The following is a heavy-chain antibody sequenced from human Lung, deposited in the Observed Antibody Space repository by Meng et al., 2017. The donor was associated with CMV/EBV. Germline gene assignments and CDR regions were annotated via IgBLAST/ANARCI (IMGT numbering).Heavy chain of an antibody. J-gene: IGHJ4*02. V-gene: IGHV4-34*01. CDR3: ARGGKDIVVVPAPIDY. Sequence: SXTLSLXCAAYGGSFSGYYWSWIRQPPGKGLEWIGEINHSGSTNYNPSLKSRVTISVDTSKNQFSLKLSSVTAADTAVYYCARGGKDIVVVPAPIDYWGQGNXVNGAS. D-gene: IGHD2-2*01. CDR1: GGSFSGYY. CDR2: INHSGST.